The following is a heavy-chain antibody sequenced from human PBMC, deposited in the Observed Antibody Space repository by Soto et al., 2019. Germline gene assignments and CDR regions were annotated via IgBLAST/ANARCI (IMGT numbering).Heavy chain of an antibody. V-gene: IGHV3-30-3*01. CDR2: ISYDGSNK. CDR1: GFTFSSYA. Sequence: XGSLRLSCAASGFTFSSYAMHWVRQAPGKGLDWVAVISYDGSNKYYADSVKGRFTISRDNSKNTLYLQMNSLRAEDTAVYYCARIIKYYYDSSGYHDIFDYWGQGTLVTVSS. D-gene: IGHD3-22*01. J-gene: IGHJ4*02. CDR3: ARIIKYYYDSSGYHDIFDY.